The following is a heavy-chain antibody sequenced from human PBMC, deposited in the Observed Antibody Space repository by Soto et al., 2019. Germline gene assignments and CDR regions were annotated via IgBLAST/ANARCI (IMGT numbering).Heavy chain of an antibody. D-gene: IGHD5-12*01. CDR1: GFTFSSYA. J-gene: IGHJ4*02. CDR3: AKDTEYSGYDFRGLFDY. V-gene: IGHV3-23*01. Sequence: EVQLLESGGGLVQPGGSLRLSCAASGFTFSSYAMSWVRQAPGKGLEWVSAISGSGGSTYYADSVKGRFTISRDNSKNTLYLQMNSLRAEDTAVYYCAKDTEYSGYDFRGLFDYWGQGTLVTVSS. CDR2: ISGSGGST.